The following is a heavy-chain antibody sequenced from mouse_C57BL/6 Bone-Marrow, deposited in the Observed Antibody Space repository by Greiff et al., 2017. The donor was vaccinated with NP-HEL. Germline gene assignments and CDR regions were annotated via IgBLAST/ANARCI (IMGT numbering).Heavy chain of an antibody. J-gene: IGHJ3*01. CDR1: GYTFTEYT. Sequence: VQLQQSGAELVKPGASVKLSCKASGYTFTEYTIHWVKQRSGQGLEWIGWFYPGSGSIKYNETFTDKATLTADKYSSTGYMELSRLTAEDSAVYFCARHDYYSNSPWFAYWGQGTLVTVSA. V-gene: IGHV1-62-2*01. CDR3: ARHDYYSNSPWFAY. D-gene: IGHD2-5*01. CDR2: FYPGSGSI.